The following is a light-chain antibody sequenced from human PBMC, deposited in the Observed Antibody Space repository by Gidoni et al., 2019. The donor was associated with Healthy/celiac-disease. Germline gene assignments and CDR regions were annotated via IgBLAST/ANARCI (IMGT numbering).Light chain of an antibody. J-gene: IGLJ2*01. V-gene: IGLV2-14*03. Sequence: QSALTQPASVSWSPGQSITISCTGTSSDVGGYNYVSWYQRHPGKAPKLMLYDVSTRPPGVSNRFSGSKSGNTASLTISGLQAEDEADDYCSSYTSSSTLGVVFGGGTKLTVL. CDR3: SSYTSSSTLGVV. CDR1: SSDVGGYNY. CDR2: DVS.